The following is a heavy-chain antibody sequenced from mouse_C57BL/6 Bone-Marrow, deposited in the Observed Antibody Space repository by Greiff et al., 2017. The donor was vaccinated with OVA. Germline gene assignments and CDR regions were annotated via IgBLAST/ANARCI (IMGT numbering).Heavy chain of an antibody. CDR3: VRDPYYGSSYAWFAY. Sequence: DVQLVESGGGLVQPKGSLKLSCAASGFTFNTYAMHWVRQAPGTGLEWVARIRSKSSNYATYYADSVKDRFTISRDDSQSMLYLQMNNLKTEDTAMYYCVRDPYYGSSYAWFAYWGQGTLVTVSA. CDR2: IRSKSSNYAT. V-gene: IGHV10-3*01. CDR1: GFTFNTYA. J-gene: IGHJ3*01. D-gene: IGHD1-1*01.